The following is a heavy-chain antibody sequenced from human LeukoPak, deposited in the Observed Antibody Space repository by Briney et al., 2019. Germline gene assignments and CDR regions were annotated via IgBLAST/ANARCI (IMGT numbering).Heavy chain of an antibody. CDR3: ARVLDYYDSSGFLD. Sequence: GGSLRLSCAASGYTFSRHGMNWVRQAPGKGLEWVSHVNGDGSSTSYADSVKGRFTISRDNAKNTLYLQMNSLRAEDTAVYYCARVLDYYDSSGFLDWGQGTLVTVSS. V-gene: IGHV3-74*01. D-gene: IGHD3-22*01. J-gene: IGHJ4*02. CDR2: VNGDGSST. CDR1: GYTFSRHG.